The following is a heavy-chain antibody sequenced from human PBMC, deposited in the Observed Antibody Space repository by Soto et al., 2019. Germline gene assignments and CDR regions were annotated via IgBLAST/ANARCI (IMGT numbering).Heavy chain of an antibody. Sequence: ASVKVSCKASGYTFTSYGISWVRQAPGQGLEWMGWISAYNGNTNYAQKLQGRVTMTTDTSTSTAYMELRSLRSDDTAVYYCASPDSSGYYSRYFDYWCQGALVTVSS. J-gene: IGHJ4*02. V-gene: IGHV1-18*01. D-gene: IGHD3-22*01. CDR1: GYTFTSYG. CDR2: ISAYNGNT. CDR3: ASPDSSGYYSRYFDY.